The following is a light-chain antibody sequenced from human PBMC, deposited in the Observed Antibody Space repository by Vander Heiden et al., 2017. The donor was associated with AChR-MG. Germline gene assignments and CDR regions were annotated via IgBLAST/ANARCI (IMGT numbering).Light chain of an antibody. J-gene: IGKJ1*01. CDR3: QQYNSYWT. CDR1: QSISGW. Sequence: DIQMTQSPSTLSASVGDRVTITCRASQSISGWLAWYRQKPGKAPKLLIYDASSLESGVPSRFSGSGSGTEFTLTISSLQPDDFATYYCQQYNSYWTFGQGTKVEIK. V-gene: IGKV1-5*01. CDR2: DAS.